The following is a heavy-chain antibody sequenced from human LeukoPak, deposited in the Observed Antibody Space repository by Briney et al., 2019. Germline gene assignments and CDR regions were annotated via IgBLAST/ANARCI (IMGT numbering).Heavy chain of an antibody. CDR1: GFTFSSYD. D-gene: IGHD6-13*01. V-gene: IGHV3-23*01. J-gene: IGHJ4*02. CDR3: ANDYDSSTWYLRYFDY. Sequence: GGSLRLSCAASGFTFSSYDMSWVRQAPGKGLEWVSAISGSGGSTYYADSVKGRFTISRDNSKNTLYLQMNSLRAEDTAVYYCANDYDSSTWYLRYFDYWGQGTLVTVSS. CDR2: ISGSGGST.